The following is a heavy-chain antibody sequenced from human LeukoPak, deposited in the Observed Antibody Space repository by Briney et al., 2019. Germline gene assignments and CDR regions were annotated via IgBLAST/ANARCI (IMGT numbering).Heavy chain of an antibody. CDR2: IIPILGIA. CDR3: ARIGCSGGSCEHRGFDY. CDR1: GGTFSSYA. D-gene: IGHD2-15*01. V-gene: IGHV1-69*04. J-gene: IGHJ4*02. Sequence: SVKVSCKASGGTFSSYAISWVRQAPGQGLEWMGRIIPILGIANYAQKFQGRVTMTRDTSISTAYMELSRLRSDDTAVYYCARIGCSGGSCEHRGFDYWGQGTLVTVSS.